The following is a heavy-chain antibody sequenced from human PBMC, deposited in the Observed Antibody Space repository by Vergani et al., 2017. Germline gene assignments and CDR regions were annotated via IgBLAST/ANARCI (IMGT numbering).Heavy chain of an antibody. V-gene: IGHV1-69*02. CDR3: ASAGPSGGWFDP. CDR2: IIPILGIA. D-gene: IGHD1-26*01. J-gene: IGHJ5*02. CDR1: GGTFSSYT. Sequence: QVQLVQSGAEVKKPGYSVKVSCKASGGTFSSYTISWVRQAPGQGLEWMGRIIPILGIANYAQKFQGRVTITADKSTSTAYMELSSLRSEDTAVYYCASAGPSGGWFDPWGQGTLVTVSS.